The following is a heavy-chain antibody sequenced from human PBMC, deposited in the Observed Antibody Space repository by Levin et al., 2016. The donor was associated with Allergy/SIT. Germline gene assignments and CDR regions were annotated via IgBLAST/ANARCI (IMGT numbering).Heavy chain of an antibody. V-gene: IGHV5-10-1*01. J-gene: IGHJ6*02. Sequence: GESLKISCRGSGYSFTTYWITWVRQMPGKGLEWMGRIDTSNSFTAYNPSFQGHVTISGDMSINTAYLHWSGLTASDTATYYCARHVFGAARYGMDVWGQGTTVTVSS. D-gene: IGHD3-16*01. CDR1: GYSFTTYW. CDR3: ARHVFGAARYGMDV. CDR2: IDTSNSFT.